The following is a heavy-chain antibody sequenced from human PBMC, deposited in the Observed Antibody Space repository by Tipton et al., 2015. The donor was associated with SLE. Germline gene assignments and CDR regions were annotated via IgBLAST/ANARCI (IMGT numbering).Heavy chain of an antibody. CDR1: GGFISSSSYY. Sequence: TLSLTCSVSGGFISSSSYYWGWFRQPPGKGLEWIGSIYYSGSTYYNPHLQSRVILSLDTSKNQFSLKLSSVTAADTAIYYCVRGLVFWTYYFDHWGQGTLVTASS. V-gene: IGHV4-39*07. CDR3: VRGLVFWTYYFDH. J-gene: IGHJ4*02. D-gene: IGHD3/OR15-3a*01. CDR2: IYYSGST.